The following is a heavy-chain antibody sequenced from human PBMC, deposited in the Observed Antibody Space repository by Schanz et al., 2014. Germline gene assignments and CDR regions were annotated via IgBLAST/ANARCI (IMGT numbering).Heavy chain of an antibody. CDR2: ISHDGSNK. V-gene: IGHV3-30*18. CDR1: RFTFNAYD. CDR3: VKGGTNTLDF. J-gene: IGHJ4*02. Sequence: QVHLVESGGGVVRPGGSLRLSCAASRFTFNAYDMYWIRQAPGKGLEWVALISHDGSNKNSADSVKGRFTISRDNSKNTLYLQMNSLRGDDTAIYYCVKGGTNTLDFWGQGTLVTVSS.